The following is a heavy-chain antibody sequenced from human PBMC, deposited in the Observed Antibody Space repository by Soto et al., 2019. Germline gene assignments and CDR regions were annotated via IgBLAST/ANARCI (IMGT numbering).Heavy chain of an antibody. D-gene: IGHD3-22*01. CDR3: ARDPAYDHRNGMDV. Sequence: QVQLQESGPGLVKPSQTLSLTCTVSGGSISSGGYYWSWIRQQPGKGLEWIGYIYYSGSTYYNPSLKSRVTISVDTSKNQFSLELSSVTAADTAVYYCARDPAYDHRNGMDVWGQGTTVTVSS. V-gene: IGHV4-31*03. CDR2: IYYSGST. J-gene: IGHJ6*02. CDR1: GGSISSGGYY.